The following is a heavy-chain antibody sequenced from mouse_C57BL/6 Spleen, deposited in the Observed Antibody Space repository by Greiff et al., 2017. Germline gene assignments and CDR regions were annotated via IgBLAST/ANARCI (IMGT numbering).Heavy chain of an antibody. J-gene: IGHJ4*01. CDR3: AIAPWIYDGYRYAMDY. CDR2: INPGSGGT. Sequence: VQLQESGAELVRPGTSVKVSCKASGYAFTNYLIEWVKQRPGQGLEWIGVINPGSGGTNYTEKFQGKATLTADKSSSTAYMQRSSLTSEDSAVYFCAIAPWIYDGYRYAMDYWGQVTSVTVSS. D-gene: IGHD2-3*01. CDR1: GYAFTNYL. V-gene: IGHV1-54*01.